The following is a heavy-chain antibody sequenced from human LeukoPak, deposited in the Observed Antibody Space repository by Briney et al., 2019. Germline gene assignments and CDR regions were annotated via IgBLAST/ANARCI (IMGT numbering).Heavy chain of an antibody. CDR3: AKGNGGYYFDY. J-gene: IGHJ4*02. D-gene: IGHD2-8*01. CDR2: IWYDGSNK. Sequence: GGSLRLSCAASGFTFSSYGMHWVRQAPGEGLEWVAVIWYDGSNKYYADSVKGRFTISRDNSKNTLYLQMNSLRAEDTAVYYCAKGNGGYYFDYWGQGTLVTVSS. V-gene: IGHV3-33*06. CDR1: GFTFSSYG.